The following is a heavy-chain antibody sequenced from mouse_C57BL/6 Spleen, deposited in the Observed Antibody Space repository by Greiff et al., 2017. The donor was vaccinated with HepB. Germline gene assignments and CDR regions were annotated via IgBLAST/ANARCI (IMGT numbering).Heavy chain of an antibody. CDR1: GYAFSSSW. Sequence: QVQLQHSGPELVKPGASVKISCKASGYAFSSSWMNWVKQRPGKGLEWIGRIYPGDGDTNYNGKFKGKATLTADKSSSTAYMQLSSLTSEDSAVYFCLLTTVVALDYWGQGTTLTVSS. V-gene: IGHV1-82*01. CDR2: IYPGDGDT. D-gene: IGHD1-1*01. CDR3: LLTTVVALDY. J-gene: IGHJ2*01.